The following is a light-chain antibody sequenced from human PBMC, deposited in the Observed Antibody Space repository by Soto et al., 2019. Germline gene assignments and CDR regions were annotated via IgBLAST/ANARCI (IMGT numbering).Light chain of an antibody. CDR1: QSVLYSSNNKPY. CDR3: QQYYSTPFT. J-gene: IGKJ3*01. CDR2: WAS. V-gene: IGKV4-1*01. Sequence: DIVMTQSPDSLAVSLGERATINGKSSQSVLYSSNNKPYLAWYQQKPGQPPQLLIYWASTRESGVPDRLSVSGSGTDFTLTISSLQAEDVAVYYCQQYYSTPFTFGPGTKVDIK.